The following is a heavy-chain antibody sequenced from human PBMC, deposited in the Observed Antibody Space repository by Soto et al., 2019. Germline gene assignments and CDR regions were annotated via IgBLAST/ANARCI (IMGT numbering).Heavy chain of an antibody. D-gene: IGHD4-17*01. CDR1: GFTFSNYW. Sequence: GGSLRLSCAASGFTFSNYWIHWVRQAPGKGLVWVSRIKGDEITTNYADSVRGRFTISRDNAKNTVFLQMHSLRAEDTALYYCARGLYGAYGQDFWGQGILVTVSS. J-gene: IGHJ4*02. CDR3: ARGLYGAYGQDF. CDR2: IKGDEITT. V-gene: IGHV3-74*01.